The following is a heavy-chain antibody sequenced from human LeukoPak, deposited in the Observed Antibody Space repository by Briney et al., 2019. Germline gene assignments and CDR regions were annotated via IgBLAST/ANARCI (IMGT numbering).Heavy chain of an antibody. Sequence: GGSLRLSCAASGFTFSSYAMSWVRQAPGKGLEWVSAISGSGGSTYYADSVKGRFTISRDNAKNSLYLQMNSLRAEDTALYYCAKDMAHPGIGGYLASDAFDIWGQGTMVTVSS. V-gene: IGHV3-23*01. CDR3: AKDMAHPGIGGYLASDAFDI. CDR2: ISGSGGST. CDR1: GFTFSSYA. J-gene: IGHJ3*02. D-gene: IGHD3-22*01.